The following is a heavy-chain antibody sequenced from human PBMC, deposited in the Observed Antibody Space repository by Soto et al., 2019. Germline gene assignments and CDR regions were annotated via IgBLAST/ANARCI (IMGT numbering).Heavy chain of an antibody. D-gene: IGHD5-18*01. CDR3: ARLGADTAMDFYYYYGMDV. V-gene: IGHV1-69*13. Sequence: ASVKVSCKASGGTFSSYAISWVRQAPGQGLEWMGGIIPIFGTANYAQKFQGRVTITADESTNTAYMELSSLRSEDTAVYYCARLGADTAMDFYYYYGMDVWGQGTTVTVSS. J-gene: IGHJ6*02. CDR1: GGTFSSYA. CDR2: IIPIFGTA.